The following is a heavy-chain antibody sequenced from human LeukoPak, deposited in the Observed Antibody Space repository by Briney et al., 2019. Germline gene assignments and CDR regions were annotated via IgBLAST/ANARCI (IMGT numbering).Heavy chain of an antibody. V-gene: IGHV4-61*02. CDR1: GDSVSSGVYS. CDR2: IYTSGST. J-gene: IGHJ3*02. D-gene: IGHD3-22*01. CDR3: ARSGYYYDSSGYSIDAFDI. Sequence: SETLSLTCTVSGDSVSSGVYSWSWIRQPAGKGLEWIGRIYTSGSTKYNPSLKSRVTISLDTSKNQFSLKLSSVTAADTAVYYCARSGYYYDSSGYSIDAFDIWGQGTVVTVSS.